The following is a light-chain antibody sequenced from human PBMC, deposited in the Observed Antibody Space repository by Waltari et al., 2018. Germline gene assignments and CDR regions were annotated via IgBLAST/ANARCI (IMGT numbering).Light chain of an antibody. Sequence: EIVLPQSHATLSLSPGESATLFCRASQNMGDSLGRYQKKPGQAPRLLIYAAYTRATGIPARFSGSGSGTDFTLTISSLEPEDFAVYYCQQRSNWPLTFGGGTKMEIK. CDR3: QQRSNWPLT. V-gene: IGKV3-11*01. J-gene: IGKJ4*01. CDR2: AAY. CDR1: QNMGDS.